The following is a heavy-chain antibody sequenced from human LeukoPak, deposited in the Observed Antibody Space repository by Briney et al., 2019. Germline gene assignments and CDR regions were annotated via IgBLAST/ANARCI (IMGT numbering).Heavy chain of an antibody. D-gene: IGHD2-15*01. CDR2: ISYDGSNK. J-gene: IGHJ6*02. Sequence: GRSPRLSCAASGFTFSSYGMHWVREAPGKGLEWVAVISYDGSNKYYADSVKGRFTISRDNSKNTLYLQIDSLRAGDTAVYYCAKDARVPATLASIMDVWGQGTTVTVSS. CDR1: GFTFSSYG. V-gene: IGHV3-30*18. CDR3: AKDARVPATLASIMDV.